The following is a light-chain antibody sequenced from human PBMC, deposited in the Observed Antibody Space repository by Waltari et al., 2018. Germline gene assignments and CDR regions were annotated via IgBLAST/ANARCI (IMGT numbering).Light chain of an antibody. CDR2: AVS. J-gene: IGLJ2*01. CDR1: SSDIGGYNR. Sequence: QAALTQSPSMSGSPGQSVTISCTGTSSDIGGYNRVSWYQQHPGSVPKVIIFAVSQRPSGVSDRFPASKSGNTASLRISGLQTDDEADYYCSSFSTRTTFVFGGGTRLTVL. CDR3: SSFSTRTTFV. V-gene: IGLV2-18*02.